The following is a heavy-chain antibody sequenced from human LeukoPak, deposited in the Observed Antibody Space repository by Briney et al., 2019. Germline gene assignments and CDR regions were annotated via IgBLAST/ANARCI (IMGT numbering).Heavy chain of an antibody. J-gene: IGHJ4*02. CDR1: GITVSTNY. Sequence: PGGSLRLSCAASGITVSTNYMSWVRQAPGKGLEWVSIAFSDGRTFYADSVKGRFTISRDNSKNTLYLQMNSLRAEDTAVYYCAKDHCSSTSCYFGYWGQGTLVTVSS. CDR2: AFSDGRT. V-gene: IGHV3-53*01. D-gene: IGHD2-2*01. CDR3: AKDHCSSTSCYFGY.